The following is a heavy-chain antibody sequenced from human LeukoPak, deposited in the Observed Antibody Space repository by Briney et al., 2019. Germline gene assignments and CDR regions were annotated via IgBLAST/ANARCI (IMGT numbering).Heavy chain of an antibody. CDR1: GGTFSSYA. CDR3: ARGRGVLLWFGESFDY. Sequence: ASVKVSCKASGGTFSSYAISWVRQAPGQGLEWMGWMNPNSGNTGYAQKFQGRVTMTRNTSISTAYMELSSLRSEDTAVYYCARGRGVLLWFGESFDYWGQGTLVTVSS. CDR2: MNPNSGNT. J-gene: IGHJ4*02. D-gene: IGHD3-10*01. V-gene: IGHV1-8*02.